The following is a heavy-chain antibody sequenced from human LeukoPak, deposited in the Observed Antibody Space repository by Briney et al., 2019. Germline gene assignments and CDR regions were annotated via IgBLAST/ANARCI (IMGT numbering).Heavy chain of an antibody. V-gene: IGHV3-49*03. Sequence: PGGSLRLSCSASGFTFGDYPMSWFRQAPGKGLEWVGFIRGKAYGGTTEYAASVKGRFTISRDDSKSIAYLQMNSLKTEDTAVYYCTRSKAYYYDSSGYSGYWGQGTLVTVSS. J-gene: IGHJ4*02. CDR3: TRSKAYYYDSSGYSGY. D-gene: IGHD3-22*01. CDR1: GFTFGDYP. CDR2: IRGKAYGGTT.